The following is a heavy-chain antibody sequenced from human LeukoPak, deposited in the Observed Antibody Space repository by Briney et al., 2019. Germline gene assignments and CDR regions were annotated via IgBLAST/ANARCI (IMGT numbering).Heavy chain of an antibody. CDR2: IYYSGST. D-gene: IGHD6-19*01. CDR3: VRPEAVAEPR. Sequence: SETLSLTCTVSGGSISSSSYYWGWIRQPPGKGLEWIGSIYYSGSTYYNPSLKSRVTISVDTSKNQFSLKLSSVTAADTAVYYCVRPEAVAEPRWGQGTLVTVSS. CDR1: GGSISSSSYY. J-gene: IGHJ4*02. V-gene: IGHV4-39*01.